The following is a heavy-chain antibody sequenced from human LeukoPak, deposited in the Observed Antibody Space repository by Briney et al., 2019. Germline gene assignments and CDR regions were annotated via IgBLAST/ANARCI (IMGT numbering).Heavy chain of an antibody. CDR1: GFTFSSYF. V-gene: IGHV3-74*03. Sequence: GGSLRLSCAASGFTFSSYFMHRVRQVPGKGLVWVSRINSDGTNKVYADSVKGRVTISRDNAENTLYLQMNSLRAEDTAVYYCVRKFPGFNGMDVWGQGTTVIVSS. CDR3: VRKFPGFNGMDV. D-gene: IGHD2-8*01. J-gene: IGHJ6*02. CDR2: INSDGTNK.